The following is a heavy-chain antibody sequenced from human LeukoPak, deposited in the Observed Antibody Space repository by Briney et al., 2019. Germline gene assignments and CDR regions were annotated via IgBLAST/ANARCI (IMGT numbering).Heavy chain of an antibody. CDR1: GYTFTSYD. Sequence: ASVKVSCKASGYTFTSYDIDWVRQATGQGLEWMGWMNPNSGNTGYAQKFQGRVTMTRNTSISTAYMELSSLRSEDTAVYYCARPSGSFYYYYYMDVWGKGTTLTVSS. CDR2: MNPNSGNT. V-gene: IGHV1-8*01. D-gene: IGHD1-26*01. CDR3: ARPSGSFYYYYYMDV. J-gene: IGHJ6*03.